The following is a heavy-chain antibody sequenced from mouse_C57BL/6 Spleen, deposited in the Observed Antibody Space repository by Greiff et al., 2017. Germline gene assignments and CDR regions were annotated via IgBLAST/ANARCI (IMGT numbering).Heavy chain of an antibody. Sequence: DVKLVESGGGLVKPGGSLKLSCAASGFTFSSYAMSWVRQTPEKRLEWVATISDGGSYTYYPDNVKGRFTISRDNAKNNLYLQMSHLKSEDTAMYYCARGGGYDGDWYFDVWGTGTTVTVSS. CDR3: ARGGGYDGDWYFDV. V-gene: IGHV5-4*03. CDR1: GFTFSSYA. CDR2: ISDGGSYT. D-gene: IGHD2-2*01. J-gene: IGHJ1*03.